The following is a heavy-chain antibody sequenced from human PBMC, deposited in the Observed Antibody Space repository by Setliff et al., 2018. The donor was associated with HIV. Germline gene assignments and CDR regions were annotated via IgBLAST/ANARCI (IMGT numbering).Heavy chain of an antibody. D-gene: IGHD6-19*01. Sequence: SETLSLTCTVSGGSISSGGYYWSWIRQHPGKGLEWIAYIYYSGSTYYNPSLQSRVTMSVDTSKNQFSLKVTSVTAADTAVYYCARALGIGSAYFQHWGLGTLVTVSS. CDR3: ARALGIGSAYFQH. V-gene: IGHV4-31*03. CDR2: IYYSGST. CDR1: GGSISSGGYY. J-gene: IGHJ1*01.